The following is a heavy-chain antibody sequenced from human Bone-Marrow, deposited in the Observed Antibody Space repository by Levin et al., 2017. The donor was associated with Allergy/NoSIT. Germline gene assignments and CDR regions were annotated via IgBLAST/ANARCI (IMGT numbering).Heavy chain of an antibody. CDR2: ISSSGSTI. Sequence: SCAASGFTFSDYYMSWIRQAPGKGLEWVSYISSSGSTIYYADSVKGRFTISRDNAKNSLYLQMNSLRAEDTAVYYCARVQGSYGNYYYYYGMDVWGQGTTVTVSS. V-gene: IGHV3-11*01. CDR3: ARVQGSYGNYYYYYGMDV. D-gene: IGHD5-18*01. CDR1: GFTFSDYY. J-gene: IGHJ6*02.